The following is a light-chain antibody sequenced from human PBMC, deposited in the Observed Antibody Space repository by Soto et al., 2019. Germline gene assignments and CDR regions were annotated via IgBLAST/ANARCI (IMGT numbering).Light chain of an antibody. CDR1: QSVSSSY. CDR2: GAS. CDR3: QRYDSSSYT. V-gene: IGKV3-20*01. Sequence: EIVLTQSPGTLSLSPGERATLSCRASQSVSSSYLAWYQQRPGQAPRLLIFGASTRATDIPDRFSGSGSGTDLTLTISRLEPEDFAVYYCQRYDSSSYTFGQGTKLQIK. J-gene: IGKJ2*01.